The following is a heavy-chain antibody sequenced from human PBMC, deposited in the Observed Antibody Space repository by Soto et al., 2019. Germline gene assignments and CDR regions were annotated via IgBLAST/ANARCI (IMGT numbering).Heavy chain of an antibody. CDR1: GFTFSTDS. Sequence: EVQLVESGGGLVQPGGSLRLSCVASGFTFSTDSMNWVRQAPGKGLEWVAHISTSGATRYYADSVKGRCTISRDHAKTSRYLQMDGLVSEDTAVYYCARFCGSVFDYGGQGTLVTVSS. CDR2: ISTSGATR. J-gene: IGHJ4*02. D-gene: IGHD6-19*01. CDR3: ARFCGSVFDY. V-gene: IGHV3-48*01.